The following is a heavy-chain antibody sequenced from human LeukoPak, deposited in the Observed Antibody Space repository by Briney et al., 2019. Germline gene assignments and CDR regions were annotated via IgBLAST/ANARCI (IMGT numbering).Heavy chain of an antibody. CDR1: GGSISSSSYY. CDR3: ARAPHWDRPFDY. CDR2: IYYSGST. D-gene: IGHD7-27*01. V-gene: IGHV4-39*07. J-gene: IGHJ4*02. Sequence: PSETLSLTCTVSGGSISSSSYYWGWIRQPPGKGLEWIGSIYYSGSTYYNPSLKSRVTISVDTSKNQFSLKLTSVTAADTAVYYCARAPHWDRPFDYWGQGTLVTVSS.